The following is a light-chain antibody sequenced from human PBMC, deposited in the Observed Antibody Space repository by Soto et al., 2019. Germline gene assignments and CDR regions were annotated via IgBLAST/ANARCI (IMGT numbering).Light chain of an antibody. V-gene: IGKV1-5*03. CDR1: QTISSW. Sequence: DIQMTQSPSTLSGYVGDRVTITCRASQTISSWLAWYQQKPVKAPKLLIYKASTLKSGVPSRFSGSGSGTEFTLTISSLQPDDFATYYCQHYKSYSGAFGQGAKV. CDR2: KAS. CDR3: QHYKSYSGA. J-gene: IGKJ1*01.